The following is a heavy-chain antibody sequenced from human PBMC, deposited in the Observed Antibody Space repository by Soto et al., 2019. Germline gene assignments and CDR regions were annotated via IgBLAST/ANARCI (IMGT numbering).Heavy chain of an antibody. CDR1: GGSFSGYY. V-gene: IGHV4-34*11. Sequence: QVQLQQWGAGLLKPSETLSLTCAVYGGSFSGYYWSWIRQPPGKGLEWIGYIYYSGSTNYNPSLKSRVTISVDTSKNQFSLKLSSVTAADTAVYYCARDRGGGSGSSWGQGTLVTVSS. J-gene: IGHJ5*02. CDR2: IYYSGST. CDR3: ARDRGGGSGSS. D-gene: IGHD3-10*01.